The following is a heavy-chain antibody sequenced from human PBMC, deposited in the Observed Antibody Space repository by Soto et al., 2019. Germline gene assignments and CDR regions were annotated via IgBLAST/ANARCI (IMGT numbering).Heavy chain of an antibody. J-gene: IGHJ2*01. V-gene: IGHV3-23*01. CDR1: GFTFINYA. CDR2: ISGGGDAT. Sequence: EVQLLESGGDSVQPGGSVRLSCAGSGFTFINYAMNWVRQAPGKGLEWVSTISGGGDATFFADSVRGRFTFSRDNSKNTVTLQMTSLGVDDTAVYYCARKVVGSTSRPDYWYFVLWGRGNLVTVSS. D-gene: IGHD2-21*01. CDR3: ARKVVGSTSRPDYWYFVL.